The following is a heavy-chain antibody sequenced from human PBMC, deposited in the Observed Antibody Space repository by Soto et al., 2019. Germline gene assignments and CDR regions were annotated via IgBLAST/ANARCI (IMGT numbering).Heavy chain of an antibody. V-gene: IGHV4-59*01. CDR3: ARSQQRRGYYFEY. CDR2: IYYSGST. J-gene: IGHJ4*02. CDR1: GGSISSYY. D-gene: IGHD3-22*01. Sequence: PSETLSLTCTVSGGSISSYYWSWIRQPPGKGLEWIGYIYYSGSTNYNPSLKSRVTISVDTSKNQFSLKLSSVTAADTAVYYCARSQQRRGYYFEYWGQGTLVTVSS.